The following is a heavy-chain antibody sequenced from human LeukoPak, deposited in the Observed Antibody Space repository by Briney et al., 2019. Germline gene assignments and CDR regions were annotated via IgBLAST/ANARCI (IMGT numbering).Heavy chain of an antibody. V-gene: IGHV3-33*01. CDR1: GFTFSSYG. CDR2: XXXXGSNK. Sequence: GGSLRLSCAASGFTFSSYGMQWVRQAPGKGXXXXXXXXXXGSNKYYADSVKGRFSISRDNSKNTVYLQMNSLRDEDTAVYYCARFERITIFGVVTAPDYWGQGTLVTVSS. CDR3: ARFERITIFGVVTAPDY. J-gene: IGHJ4*02. D-gene: IGHD3-3*01.